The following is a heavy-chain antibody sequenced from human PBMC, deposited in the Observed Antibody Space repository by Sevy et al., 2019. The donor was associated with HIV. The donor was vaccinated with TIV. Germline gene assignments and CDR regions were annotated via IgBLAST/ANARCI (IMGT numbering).Heavy chain of an antibody. D-gene: IGHD6-19*01. J-gene: IGHJ3*02. CDR1: GFTFSSYA. CDR2: ISGSGGST. V-gene: IGHV3-23*01. Sequence: GGSLRLSCAASGFTFSSYAMSCVRQAPGKGLEWVSAISGSGGSTYYADSVKGRFTISRDNSKNTLYLQMNSLRAEDTAVYYCAKVSGWSNDAFDIWGQGTMVTVSS. CDR3: AKVSGWSNDAFDI.